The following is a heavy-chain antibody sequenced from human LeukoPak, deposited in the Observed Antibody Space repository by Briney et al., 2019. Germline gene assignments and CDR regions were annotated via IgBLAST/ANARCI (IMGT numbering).Heavy chain of an antibody. D-gene: IGHD5-12*01. CDR3: ARGTTPGYSGHGGALDAFDI. Sequence: SETLSLTCTVSGGSISSSYWSWIRQPPGKGLEWIGYIYYTGSTNYNPSLKSRVTISADTSKNHFSLKLSSVTAADTAVYYCARGTTPGYSGHGGALDAFDIWGQGTMVTVSS. CDR2: IYYTGST. V-gene: IGHV4-59*08. J-gene: IGHJ3*02. CDR1: GGSISSSY.